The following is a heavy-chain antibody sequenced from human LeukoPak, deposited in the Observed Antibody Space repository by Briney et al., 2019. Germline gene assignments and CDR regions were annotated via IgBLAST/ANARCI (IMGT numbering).Heavy chain of an antibody. CDR3: ATTDTAMFTGGYRY. CDR1: GCSISSYY. V-gene: IGHV4-59*01. Sequence: SETLSLTCSVSGCSISSYYWTWIRQPPGKGLEWIGYIYYSRSTNYKPTLKSRVTISVDTSKNQISLKLSSVTAADTAVYYCATTDTAMFTGGYRYWGQGTLVTVSS. CDR2: IYYSRST. J-gene: IGHJ4*02. D-gene: IGHD5-18*01.